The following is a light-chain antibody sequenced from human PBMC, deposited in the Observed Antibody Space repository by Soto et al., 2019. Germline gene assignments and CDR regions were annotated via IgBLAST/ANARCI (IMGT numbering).Light chain of an antibody. CDR1: SSDVGGYNY. CDR2: EVS. V-gene: IGLV2-14*01. J-gene: IGLJ1*01. Sequence: QSLLTQPACVSVSPGQSITISCTGTSSDVGGYNYVSWYQQHPGKAPKLMIYEVSNRPSGVSNRFSGSKSGNTASLTISGLQAEDDADYYCTSYTSGSTLYVFGTGTKV. CDR3: TSYTSGSTLYV.